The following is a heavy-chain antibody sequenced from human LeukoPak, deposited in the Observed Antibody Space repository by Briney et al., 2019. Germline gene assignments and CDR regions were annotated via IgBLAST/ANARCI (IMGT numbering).Heavy chain of an antibody. CDR3: AKLPRYCSGGSCYPLGMDV. Sequence: GGSLRLSCAASGFTFSSYAMHWVRQAPGKGLEWVAVISYDGSNKYYADSVKGRFTISRDNSENTLYLQMNSLRAEDTAVYYCAKLPRYCSGGSCYPLGMDVWGKGTTVIVSS. V-gene: IGHV3-30-3*02. D-gene: IGHD2-15*01. J-gene: IGHJ6*04. CDR2: ISYDGSNK. CDR1: GFTFSSYA.